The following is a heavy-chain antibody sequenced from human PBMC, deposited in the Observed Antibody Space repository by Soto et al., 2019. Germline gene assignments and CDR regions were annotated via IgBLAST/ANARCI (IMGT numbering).Heavy chain of an antibody. Sequence: ASVKVSCKASGYTFTSYGISWVRQAPGQGLEWMGWISAYSGNTGYAQKFQGRVTMTRNTSISTAYMELSSLRSEDTAVYYCAREHYGNSAWFDPWGQGTLVTVSS. CDR1: GYTFTSYG. J-gene: IGHJ5*02. CDR2: ISAYSGNT. V-gene: IGHV1-8*02. CDR3: AREHYGNSAWFDP. D-gene: IGHD3-10*01.